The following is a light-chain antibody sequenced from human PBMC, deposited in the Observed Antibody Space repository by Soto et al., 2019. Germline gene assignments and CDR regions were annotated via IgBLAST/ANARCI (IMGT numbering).Light chain of an antibody. CDR3: CSYTSSSPYV. Sequence: QSALTQPASVSGSPGQSITISGTGTSSDLGGYNFVSWYQHHPGKAPKLMIYQVSNRPSGVSNRFSGSKSGNTASLTISGLQAEDEADYYCCSYTSSSPYVFGTGTKVTVL. CDR1: SSDLGGYNF. CDR2: QVS. J-gene: IGLJ1*01. V-gene: IGLV2-14*01.